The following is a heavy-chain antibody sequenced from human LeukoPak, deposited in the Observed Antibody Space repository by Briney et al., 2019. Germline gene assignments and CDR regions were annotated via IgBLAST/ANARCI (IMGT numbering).Heavy chain of an antibody. J-gene: IGHJ4*02. D-gene: IGHD5-24*01. CDR1: GFTFSSYE. CDR3: AVATINDYFDY. CDR2: ISSSGSTI. Sequence: GGSLRLSCAASGFTFSSYEMNWVGQAPGKGLEWVSYISSSGSTIYYADSVKGRFTISRDNAKNSLYMQMNSLRAEDTAVYYCAVATINDYFDYWGQGTLVTVSS. V-gene: IGHV3-48*03.